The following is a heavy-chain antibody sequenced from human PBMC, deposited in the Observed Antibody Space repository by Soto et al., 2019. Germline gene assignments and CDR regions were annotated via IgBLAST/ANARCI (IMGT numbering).Heavy chain of an antibody. CDR2: ISRDGSNK. Sequence: PWGSLRLSCAASGFTFRSYAIHWVRQAPGKGLEWVAVISRDGSNKYYVDSVKGRFTISRDNSKDTVYLQMNSLRDEDSAMFYCARSRSGAVADSFDCWGQGTLVTVSS. V-gene: IGHV3-30*04. CDR3: ARSRSGAVADSFDC. J-gene: IGHJ4*02. CDR1: GFTFRSYA. D-gene: IGHD3-10*01.